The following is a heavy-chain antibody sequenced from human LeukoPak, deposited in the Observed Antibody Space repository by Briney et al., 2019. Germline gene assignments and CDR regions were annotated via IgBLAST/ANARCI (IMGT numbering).Heavy chain of an antibody. CDR2: ISYDGSNK. D-gene: IGHD6-13*01. Sequence: GGSLRLSCAASGFTFSSYGMHWVRQAPGKGLEWVAVISYDGSNKYYADSVKGRFTISRDNSKNTLYLQMNSLRAEDTAVYYCARGGSSWSLYYYYMDVWGKGTTVTVSS. V-gene: IGHV3-30*03. CDR3: ARGGSSWSLYYYYMDV. CDR1: GFTFSSYG. J-gene: IGHJ6*03.